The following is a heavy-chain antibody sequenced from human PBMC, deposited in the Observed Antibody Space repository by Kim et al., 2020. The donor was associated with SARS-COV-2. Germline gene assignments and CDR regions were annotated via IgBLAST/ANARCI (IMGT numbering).Heavy chain of an antibody. CDR1: GFTFSSYG. D-gene: IGHD2-15*01. V-gene: IGHV3-33*01. CDR3: AREGRSGILAWVDY. J-gene: IGHJ4*02. Sequence: GGSLRLSCAASGFTFSSYGMHWVRQAPGKGLEWVAVIWYDGSNKYYADSVKGRFTISRDNSKNTLYLQMNSLRAEDTAVYYCAREGRSGILAWVDYWGQGTLVTVSS. CDR2: IWYDGSNK.